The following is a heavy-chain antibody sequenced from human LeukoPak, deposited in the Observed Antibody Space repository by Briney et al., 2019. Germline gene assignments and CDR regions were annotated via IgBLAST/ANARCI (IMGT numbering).Heavy chain of an antibody. J-gene: IGHJ4*02. D-gene: IGHD6-13*01. CDR2: ISYDGSNK. CDR3: AKDQGSSSCLDY. CDR1: GFTVSSNY. Sequence: GGSLRLSCAASGFTVSSNYMSWVRQAPGKGLEWVAVISYDGSNKYYADSMKGRFTISRDNSKNTLYLQMNSLRAEDTAVYYCAKDQGSSSCLDYWGQGTLVTVSS. V-gene: IGHV3-30*18.